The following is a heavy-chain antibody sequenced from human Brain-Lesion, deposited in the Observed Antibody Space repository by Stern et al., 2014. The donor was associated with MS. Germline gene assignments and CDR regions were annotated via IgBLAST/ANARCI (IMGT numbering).Heavy chain of an antibody. D-gene: IGHD6-19*01. J-gene: IGHJ4*02. CDR3: ARGAGVFDS. Sequence: QVQLQESGPGLVKPSETLSLTCTVSGGSIGRRSYYWGWIRQPPGKGLEWIGNIFYTGSTFYHPSLTSRVTISLYTSNNHFSLSLNSVTAADTAVYYCARGAGVFDSWGQGTLVTVSP. V-gene: IGHV4-39*02. CDR2: IFYTGST. CDR1: GGSIGRRSYY.